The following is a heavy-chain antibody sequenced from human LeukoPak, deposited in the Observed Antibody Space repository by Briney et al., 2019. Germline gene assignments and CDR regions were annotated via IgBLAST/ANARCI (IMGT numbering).Heavy chain of an antibody. V-gene: IGHV3-33*01. Sequence: GGSLRLSSAASGFTFSSYGMHWVRQAPGKGLEWVAVIWYDGSNKYYADSVKGRFTISRDNSKNTLYLQMNSLRAEDTAVYYCAREKARRYGMDVWGQGTTVTVSS. CDR3: AREKARRYGMDV. CDR2: IWYDGSNK. CDR1: GFTFSSYG. J-gene: IGHJ6*02.